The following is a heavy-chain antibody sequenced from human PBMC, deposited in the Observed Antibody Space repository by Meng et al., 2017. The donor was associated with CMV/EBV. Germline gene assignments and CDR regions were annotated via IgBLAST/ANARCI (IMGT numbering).Heavy chain of an antibody. J-gene: IGHJ5*02. V-gene: IGHV4-34*01. CDR1: GGSFSGYY. CDR2: INHSGST. CDR3: ARGGNWFDP. Sequence: QAQTQEWGSGLLKPSETVSITCAVYGGSFSGYYWSWIRQPPGKGLEWIGEINHSGSTNYNPSLKSRVTISVDTSKNQFSLKLSSVTAADTAVYYCARGGNWFDPWGQGTLVTVSS.